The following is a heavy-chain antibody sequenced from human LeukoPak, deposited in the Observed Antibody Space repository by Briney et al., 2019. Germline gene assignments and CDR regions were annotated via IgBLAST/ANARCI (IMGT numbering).Heavy chain of an antibody. J-gene: IGHJ4*02. CDR1: GGTFSSYA. CDR2: IIPSLGIA. V-gene: IGHV1-69*04. D-gene: IGHD6-13*01. CDR3: ARDQVSAAADYFDH. Sequence: SVKVSCKASGGTFSSYAINWVRQAPGQGLEWMGRIIPSLGIANYAQKFQGRVTITADKSTSTAYMELSSLRSEDTAVYYCARDQVSAAADYFDHWGQGTLVTVSS.